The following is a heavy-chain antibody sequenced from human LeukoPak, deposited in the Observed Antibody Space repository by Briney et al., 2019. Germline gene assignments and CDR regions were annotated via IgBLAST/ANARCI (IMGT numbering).Heavy chain of an antibody. Sequence: ASVKVSCKASGYIXSDYYMHWVRQAPGQGLEWMGWINPNSGGTNYAQKFQGRVTMTRDTSISTVDMELSRLRSDDTAVYYCARSYGSSQRGYWGQGTLVTVSS. D-gene: IGHD6-13*01. CDR3: ARSYGSSQRGY. V-gene: IGHV1-2*02. CDR1: GYIXSDYY. CDR2: INPNSGGT. J-gene: IGHJ4*02.